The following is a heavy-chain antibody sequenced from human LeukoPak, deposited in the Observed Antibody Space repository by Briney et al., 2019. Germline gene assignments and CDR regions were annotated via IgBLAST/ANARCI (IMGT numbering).Heavy chain of an antibody. CDR1: GGSISSYY. CDR2: IYTSGST. D-gene: IGHD1-26*01. V-gene: IGHV4-4*07. J-gene: IGHJ3*02. Sequence: PSETLSLTCTVSGGSISSYYWSWIRQPAGKGLEWIGRIYTSGSTNYNPSLKSRVAMSVDTSKNQFSLKLSSVTAADTAVYYCAGGSYYRAFDIWGQGTMVTVSS. CDR3: AGGSYYRAFDI.